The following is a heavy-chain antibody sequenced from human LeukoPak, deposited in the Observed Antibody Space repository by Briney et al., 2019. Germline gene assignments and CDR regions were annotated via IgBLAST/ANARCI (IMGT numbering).Heavy chain of an antibody. Sequence: GGSLRLSCAASGFTVSSNYMSRVRQAPGKGLEWVSVIYSGGSTYYADSVKGRFTISRDNSKNTLYLQMNSLRAEDTAVYYCARPRTTRAGLDYWGQGTLVTVSS. CDR3: ARPRTTRAGLDY. CDR1: GFTVSSNY. J-gene: IGHJ4*02. D-gene: IGHD6-13*01. CDR2: IYSGGST. V-gene: IGHV3-66*04.